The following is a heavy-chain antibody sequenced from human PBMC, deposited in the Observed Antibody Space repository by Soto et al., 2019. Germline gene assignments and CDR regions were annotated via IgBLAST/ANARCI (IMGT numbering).Heavy chain of an antibody. D-gene: IGHD3-10*01. CDR3: ARSGSYYFDFALWFDY. CDR2: IYYSGST. CDR1: GGSISSSSYY. J-gene: IGHJ4*02. V-gene: IGHV4-39*07. Sequence: PSETLSLTCTVSGGSISSSSYYWGWIRQPPGKGLEWIGSIYYSGSTYYNPSLKSRVTISVDTSKNQFSLKLSSVTAADTAVYYCARSGSYYFDFALWFDYWGQGTLVTVSS.